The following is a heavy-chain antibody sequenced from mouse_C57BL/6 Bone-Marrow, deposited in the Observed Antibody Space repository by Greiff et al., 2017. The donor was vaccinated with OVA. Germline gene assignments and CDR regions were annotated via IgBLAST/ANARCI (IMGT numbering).Heavy chain of an antibody. V-gene: IGHV1-81*01. CDR3: ARHYSNYFYYFDY. Sequence: VKLVESGAELARPGASVKLSCKASGYTFTSYGISWVKQRTGQGLEWIGEIYPRSGNTYYNEKFKGKATLTADKSSSTAYMELRSLTSEDSAVYFCARHYSNYFYYFDYWGQGTTLTVSS. CDR1: GYTFTSYG. CDR2: IYPRSGNT. J-gene: IGHJ2*01. D-gene: IGHD2-5*01.